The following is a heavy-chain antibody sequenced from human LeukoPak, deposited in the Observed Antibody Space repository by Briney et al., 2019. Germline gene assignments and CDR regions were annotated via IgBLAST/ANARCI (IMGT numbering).Heavy chain of an antibody. V-gene: IGHV1-2*02. CDR1: GYTFTGYY. CDR3: ARAALYYYGSGSYSGDL. CDR2: INPNSGGT. D-gene: IGHD3-10*01. Sequence: ASVKVSCKASGYTFTGYYMHWVRQAPGQGLEWMGWINPNSGGTNYAQNLQGRVTMTTDTSTTTAYMELRSLRSDDTAVYYCARAALYYYGSGSYSGDLWGQGTMVTVSS. J-gene: IGHJ3*01.